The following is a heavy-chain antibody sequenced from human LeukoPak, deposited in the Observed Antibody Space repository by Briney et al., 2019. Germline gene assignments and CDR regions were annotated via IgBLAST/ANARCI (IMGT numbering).Heavy chain of an antibody. D-gene: IGHD3-3*01. CDR1: GYSFTNYW. CDR2: IYPGDSDT. J-gene: IGHJ4*02. V-gene: IGHV5-51*01. Sequence: GESLKISCKGSGYSFTNYWIGWVRQMPGKGLEWMGIIYPGDSDTRYSPSFQGQVTISVDKSISTAYLQWSSLKASDTAMYYCARLRFLEWSASYYFDYWGQGTLVTVSS. CDR3: ARLRFLEWSASYYFDY.